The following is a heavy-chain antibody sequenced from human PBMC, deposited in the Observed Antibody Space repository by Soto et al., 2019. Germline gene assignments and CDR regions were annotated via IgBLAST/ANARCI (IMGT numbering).Heavy chain of an antibody. D-gene: IGHD3-16*02. Sequence: SETLSLTCTVSGGSISSYYWSWIRQPPGKGLEWIGYIYYSGSTNYNPSLKSRVTISVDTSKNQFSLKLSSVTAADTAVYYCASHVSHYYYYMDVWGKGTTVTVSS. CDR3: ASHVSHYYYYMDV. CDR1: GGSISSYY. J-gene: IGHJ6*03. CDR2: IYYSGST. V-gene: IGHV4-59*01.